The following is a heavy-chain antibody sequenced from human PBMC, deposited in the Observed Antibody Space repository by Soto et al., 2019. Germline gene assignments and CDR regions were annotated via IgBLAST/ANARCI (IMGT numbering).Heavy chain of an antibody. CDR2: IYYSGST. Sequence: PSETLSLTCTVSGGSISSGGYYWSWIRQHPGKGLEWIGYIYYSGSTYYNPSLKSRVTISVDTSKNQFSLKLSSVTAADTAVYYCARHRHYYDSSGYGSWFDPWGQGTLVTVSS. CDR3: ARHRHYYDSSGYGSWFDP. CDR1: GGSISSGGYY. V-gene: IGHV4-31*03. D-gene: IGHD3-22*01. J-gene: IGHJ5*02.